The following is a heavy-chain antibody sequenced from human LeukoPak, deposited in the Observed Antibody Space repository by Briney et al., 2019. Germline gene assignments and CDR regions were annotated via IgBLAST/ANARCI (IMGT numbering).Heavy chain of an antibody. CDR1: GFTFSSYS. V-gene: IGHV3-48*01. Sequence: GGSLRLSCTVSGFTFSSYSMNWVRQAPGKGLEWVSFISSSSSSIHYADSVKGRFTISRDNARNALYLQMNSLRAEDTAIYYCARDERLLSFLKWGQGTLVTVSS. CDR2: ISSSSSSI. D-gene: IGHD3-3*01. J-gene: IGHJ4*02. CDR3: ARDERLLSFLK.